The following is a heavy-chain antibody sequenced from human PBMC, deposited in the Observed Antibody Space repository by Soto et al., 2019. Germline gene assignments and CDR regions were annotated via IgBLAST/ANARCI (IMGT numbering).Heavy chain of an antibody. CDR3: ARSSGWYAIDY. Sequence: QVLLQESGPGLVQPSGTLSLSCVVSGVSISSNYYWGWVRQPPGKGLEWLGDISHLGSLNYNPSLKSRVTRSMDKSQNQFSLKVNSVTAAATAVYYCARSSGWYAIDYWGQGTLVIVSS. CDR2: ISHLGSL. V-gene: IGHV4-4*02. CDR1: GVSISSNYY. D-gene: IGHD6-19*01. J-gene: IGHJ4*02.